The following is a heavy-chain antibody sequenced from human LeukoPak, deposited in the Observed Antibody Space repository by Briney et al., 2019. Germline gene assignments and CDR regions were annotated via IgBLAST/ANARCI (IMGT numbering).Heavy chain of an antibody. CDR2: INPNSGGT. CDR3: ARGPYIVVVVAATENWFDP. V-gene: IGHV1-2*02. J-gene: IGHJ5*02. CDR1: GYTFTSYG. Sequence: GASVKVSCKASGYTFTSYGISWVRQAPGQGLEWMGWINPNSGGTNYAQKFQGRVTMTRDTSISTAYMELSRLRSDDTAVYYCARGPYIVVVVAATENWFDPWGQGTLVTVSS. D-gene: IGHD2-15*01.